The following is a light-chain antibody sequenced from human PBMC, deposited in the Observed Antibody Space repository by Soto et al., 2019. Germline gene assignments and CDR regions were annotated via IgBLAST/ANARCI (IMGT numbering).Light chain of an antibody. CDR2: GAS. CDR3: QQYGSSRVAT. CDR1: QSVSSSY. Sequence: EIVLTQSPGTLSLSPGERATLSCRASQSVSSSYLAWYQQKPGQAPRLLIYGASSRAAGIPDRFSGSGSGTDFTLTITRLEPQDFAMYYCQQYGSSRVATFGQGTKVDI. V-gene: IGKV3-20*01. J-gene: IGKJ1*01.